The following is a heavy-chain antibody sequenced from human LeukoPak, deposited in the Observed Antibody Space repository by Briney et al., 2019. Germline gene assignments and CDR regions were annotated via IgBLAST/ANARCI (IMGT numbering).Heavy chain of an antibody. CDR3: ARDYCSSTSCLFDY. J-gene: IGHJ4*02. Sequence: ASVKVSCEASGYTFTGYHMHWVRQAPGQGLEWMGRINPNSGYTNYAQKFQGRVTMTRDTSISTAYMELSRLRSDDTAVYYCARDYCSSTSCLFDYWGQGTLVTVSS. D-gene: IGHD2-2*01. V-gene: IGHV1-2*06. CDR2: INPNSGYT. CDR1: GYTFTGYH.